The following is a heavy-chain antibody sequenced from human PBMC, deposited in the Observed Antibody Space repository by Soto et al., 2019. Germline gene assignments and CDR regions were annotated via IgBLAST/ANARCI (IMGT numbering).Heavy chain of an antibody. CDR2: ISYDGSNK. V-gene: IGHV3-30-3*01. CDR1: GFTFSSYA. Sequence: QVQLVESGGGVVQPGRSLRLSCAASGFTFSSYAMHWVRQAPGKGLEWVAVISYDGSNKYYADSVKGRFTISRDNSKNTLYLQMNSLRAEDTAVYYCARVGEVEVMVSDAFDIWGQGTMVTVSS. J-gene: IGHJ3*02. CDR3: ARVGEVEVMVSDAFDI. D-gene: IGHD3-16*01.